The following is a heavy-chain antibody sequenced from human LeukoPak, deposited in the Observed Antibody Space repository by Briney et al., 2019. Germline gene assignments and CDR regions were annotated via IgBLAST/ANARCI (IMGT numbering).Heavy chain of an antibody. Sequence: GGSLRLTCAASGFTFSSYSMNWIRQAPGKGLEWVSSISTSSSYIYYADSVKGRFTISRDNAKNSLYLQMNSLRAEDTAVYYCARDLHGDYSFDYWGQGTLVTVSS. V-gene: IGHV3-21*01. CDR2: ISTSSSYI. D-gene: IGHD4-17*01. J-gene: IGHJ4*02. CDR1: GFTFSSYS. CDR3: ARDLHGDYSFDY.